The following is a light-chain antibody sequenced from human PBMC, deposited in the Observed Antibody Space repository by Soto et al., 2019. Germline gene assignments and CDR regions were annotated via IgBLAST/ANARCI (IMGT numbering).Light chain of an antibody. J-gene: IGKJ1*01. CDR3: QQYGRSPPSWT. CDR1: QSVNSN. V-gene: IGKV3-15*01. CDR2: GAS. Sequence: EIAMTQSPATLSVSPGERATLSCRASQSVNSNLAWYQQKPGQAPRLLIYGASTRATGIPARFSGSGSGTEFTVTISSLQSEDFAVYYCQQYGRSPPSWTFGQGTKVEIK.